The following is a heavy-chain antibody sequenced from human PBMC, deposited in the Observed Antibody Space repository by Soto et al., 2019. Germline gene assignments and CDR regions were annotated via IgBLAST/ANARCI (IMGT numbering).Heavy chain of an antibody. CDR3: AGRDCTVSSCSNFYYYYMDV. CDR1: GFAFSDSY. Sequence: QVNLVESGGTLVKPGGSLRLSCETSGFAFSDSYMSWVRQTPGKGLEWVSFIDTRGNTMDVDSVKGRFTISRDNAKKTLYLSMNSLGADDTAVYYCAGRDCTVSSCSNFYYYYMDVWGRGTTVTVSS. J-gene: IGHJ6*03. D-gene: IGHD2-8*02. V-gene: IGHV3-11*01. CDR2: IDTRGNTM.